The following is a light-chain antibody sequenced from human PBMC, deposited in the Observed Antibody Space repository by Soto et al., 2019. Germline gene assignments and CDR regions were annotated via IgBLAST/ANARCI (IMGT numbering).Light chain of an antibody. CDR1: QSVSSH. Sequence: EVVLTQSPATLSLSPGQRATHSCRASQSVSSHLAWYQQKPGQAPRLLIFDASNRASGIPARFSGTGSGTDFTLTISSLQSEDFAVYYCQHYHYWPYTFGQGTKVDIK. CDR2: DAS. CDR3: QHYHYWPYT. J-gene: IGKJ2*01. V-gene: IGKV3D-15*01.